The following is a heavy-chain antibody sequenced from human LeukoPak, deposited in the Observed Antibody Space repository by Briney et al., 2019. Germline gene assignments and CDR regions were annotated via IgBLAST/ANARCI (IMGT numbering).Heavy chain of an antibody. CDR2: INPNSGGT. D-gene: IGHD1-26*01. CDR1: GGTFSSYA. V-gene: IGHV1-2*02. Sequence: ASVKVSCKASGGTFSSYAISWVRQAPGQGLEWMGWINPNSGGTNYAQKFQGRVTMTRDTSISTAYMELSRLRSDDTAVYYCATNSGSYYPLYYFDYWGQGTLVTVSS. J-gene: IGHJ4*02. CDR3: ATNSGSYYPLYYFDY.